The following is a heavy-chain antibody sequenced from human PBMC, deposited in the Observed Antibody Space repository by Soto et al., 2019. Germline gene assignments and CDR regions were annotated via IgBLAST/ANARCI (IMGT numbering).Heavy chain of an antibody. D-gene: IGHD6-13*01. V-gene: IGHV4-59*12. CDR1: GGSISSYY. Sequence: PSXTLSLTCTVSGGSISSYYWSWIRQPPGKGLEWIGYIYHSGSTYYNPSLKSRVTISVDRSKNQFSLKLSSVTAADTAVYYCASSHAGAHITAAVHWGQGTLVTVSS. CDR2: IYHSGST. J-gene: IGHJ4*02. CDR3: ASSHAGAHITAAVH.